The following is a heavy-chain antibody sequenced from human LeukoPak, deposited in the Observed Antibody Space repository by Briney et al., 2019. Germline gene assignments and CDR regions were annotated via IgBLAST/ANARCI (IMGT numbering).Heavy chain of an antibody. CDR2: TYYRSKWYN. CDR1: GDSVSSKSAA. CDR3: AREEWNLVLNWFDP. V-gene: IGHV6-1*01. Sequence: SQTLSFTCAISGDSVSSKSAAWNWIRQSPSRGLEWLGRTYYRSKWYNDYAVSVKSRITINPDTSKNQFSLQLNSVTPEDTAVYYYAREEWNLVLNWFDPWGQGTLVTVSS. D-gene: IGHD3-3*01. J-gene: IGHJ5*02.